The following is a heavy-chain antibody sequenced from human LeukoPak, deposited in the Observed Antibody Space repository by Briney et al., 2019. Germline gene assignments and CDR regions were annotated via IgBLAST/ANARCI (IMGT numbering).Heavy chain of an antibody. V-gene: IGHV4-4*07. J-gene: IGHJ4*02. D-gene: IGHD6-13*01. CDR1: GGSISSYF. CDR2: IYASGST. Sequence: SETLSLTCTVSGGSISSYFWSWIRQPAGKGLEWIGRIYASGSTYQNPSLRSRVTMSVDTSKNQFSLKLSSVTAADTAVYYCARDRSSSWYKDFDYWGQGTLVTVSS. CDR3: ARDRSSSWYKDFDY.